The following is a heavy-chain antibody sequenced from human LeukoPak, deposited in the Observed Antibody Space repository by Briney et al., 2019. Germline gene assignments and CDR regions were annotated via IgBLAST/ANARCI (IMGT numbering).Heavy chain of an antibody. V-gene: IGHV3-23*01. Sequence: GGSLRLSCAASGFTFSSYAMSWVRQAPGKGLEWVSAISGSGGSTYYADSVKGRFTISRDNSKNTLCLQMNSLRAEDTAVYYCAKMEGEYDYVWGSYRYYFDYWGQGTLVTVSS. J-gene: IGHJ4*02. CDR3: AKMEGEYDYVWGSYRYYFDY. CDR2: ISGSGGST. CDR1: GFTFSSYA. D-gene: IGHD3-16*02.